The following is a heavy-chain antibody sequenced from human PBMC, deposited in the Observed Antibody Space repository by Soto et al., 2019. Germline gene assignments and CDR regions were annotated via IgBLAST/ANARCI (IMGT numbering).Heavy chain of an antibody. CDR2: ISGSGGST. CDR1: GFTFSSYA. V-gene: IGHV3-23*01. J-gene: IGHJ4*02. CDR3: AKDHDCSGGSCYSGYFDY. D-gene: IGHD2-15*01. Sequence: GGSLRLSCAASGFTFSSYAMSWVRQAPGKGLEWVSAISGSGGSTYYADSVKGRFTISRDNSKNTLYLQMNSLRAEDTAVYYCAKDHDCSGGSCYSGYFDYWGQGTLVTVSS.